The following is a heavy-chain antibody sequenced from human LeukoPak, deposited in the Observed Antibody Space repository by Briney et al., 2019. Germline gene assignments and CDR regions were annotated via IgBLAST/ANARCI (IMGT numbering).Heavy chain of an antibody. V-gene: IGHV4-30-2*01. D-gene: IGHD5-18*01. CDR2: INHSGST. CDR1: GGSISSGGYY. J-gene: IGHJ4*02. CDR3: ASWDRQLWYNY. Sequence: PSQTLSLTCTVSGGSISSGGYYWSWIRQTPGKGLEWIGEINHSGSTNYNPSLKSRVTISVDTSKNQFSLKLSSVTAADTAVYYCASWDRQLWYNYWGQGTLVTVSS.